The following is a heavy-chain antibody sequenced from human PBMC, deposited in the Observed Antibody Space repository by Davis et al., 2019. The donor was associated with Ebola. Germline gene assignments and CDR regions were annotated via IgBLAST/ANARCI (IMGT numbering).Heavy chain of an antibody. J-gene: IGHJ4*02. D-gene: IGHD3-10*01. CDR3: AGIYGSGSYPFDY. CDR2: IYYSGST. Sequence: SETLSLTCTVSGGSISSYYWSWIRQPPGKGLEWIGYIYYSGSTNYNPSLKSRVTISIDTSKSQFSLKLSSMTAADTAVYYCAGIYGSGSYPFDYWGQGTLVTVSS. V-gene: IGHV4-59*01. CDR1: GGSISSYY.